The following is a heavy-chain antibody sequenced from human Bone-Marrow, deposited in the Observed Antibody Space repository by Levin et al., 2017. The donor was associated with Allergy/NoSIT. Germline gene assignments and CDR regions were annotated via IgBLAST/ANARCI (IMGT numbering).Heavy chain of an antibody. J-gene: IGHJ6*02. CDR1: GFTFDDYT. V-gene: IGHV3-9*01. CDR2: ISWDSGTI. CDR3: TRIRDYYYYYAMDV. Sequence: SCVASGFTFDDYTFHWVRQAPGKGLEWVSGISWDSGTIGYADSVRGRFTISRDNAKNSLYLQMSDLRAEDTALYYCTRIRDYYYYYAMDVWGQGTTVTVSS.